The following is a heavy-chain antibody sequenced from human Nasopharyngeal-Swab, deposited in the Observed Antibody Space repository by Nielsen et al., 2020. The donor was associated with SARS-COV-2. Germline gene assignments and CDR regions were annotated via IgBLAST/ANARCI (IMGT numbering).Heavy chain of an antibody. CDR2: ISGDGGST. V-gene: IGHV3-43*02. CDR3: ARPYSGSYYGAFDI. Sequence: GESLKISCAASGFTFDDYAMHWVRQAPGKGLEWVSLISGDGGSTYYADSVKGRFTISRDNSKNTLYLQMNSLRAEDTAVYYCARPYSGSYYGAFDIWGQGTMVTVSS. CDR1: GFTFDDYA. D-gene: IGHD1-26*01. J-gene: IGHJ3*02.